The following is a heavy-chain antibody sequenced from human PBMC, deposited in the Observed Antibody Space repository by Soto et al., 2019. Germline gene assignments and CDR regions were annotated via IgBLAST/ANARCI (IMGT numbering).Heavy chain of an antibody. D-gene: IGHD3-10*01. CDR3: ARDLPLWFGERNGMDV. V-gene: IGHV1-2*02. Sequence: VASVKVSCKASGYTFTGYYMHWVRQAPGQGLEWMGWINPNSGGTNYAQKFQGRVTMTRDTSISTAYMELSRLRSDDTAVYYCARDLPLWFGERNGMDVWGQGTTVTVSS. CDR2: INPNSGGT. CDR1: GYTFTGYY. J-gene: IGHJ6*02.